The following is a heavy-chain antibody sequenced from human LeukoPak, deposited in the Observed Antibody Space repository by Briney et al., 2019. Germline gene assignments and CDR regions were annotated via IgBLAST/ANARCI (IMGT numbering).Heavy chain of an antibody. CDR2: IYYSGST. Sequence: RPSETLSLTCTVSGGSISSYYWSWIRQPPGKGLEWIGYIYYSGSTNYNPSLKSRVTISVDTSKNQFSLKLSSVTAADTAVYYCARGPRGGIVYWGQGTLVTVSS. D-gene: IGHD4-23*01. CDR3: ARGPRGGIVY. CDR1: GGSISSYY. J-gene: IGHJ4*02. V-gene: IGHV4-59*01.